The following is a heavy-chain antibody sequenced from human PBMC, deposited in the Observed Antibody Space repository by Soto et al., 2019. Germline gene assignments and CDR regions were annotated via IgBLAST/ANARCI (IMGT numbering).Heavy chain of an antibody. CDR2: IYYSGST. CDR1: GGSISSYY. CDR3: ASVSAGYWYFDL. J-gene: IGHJ2*01. D-gene: IGHD6-19*01. Sequence: QVQLQESGPGLVKPSETLSLTCTVSGGSISSYYWSWIRQPPGKGLEWIGYIYYSGSTNYNPSLRSRGSICVDTSRNSCSLKLSSVTAADTAVSYCASVSAGYWYFDLWGRGTLVTVSS. V-gene: IGHV4-59*01.